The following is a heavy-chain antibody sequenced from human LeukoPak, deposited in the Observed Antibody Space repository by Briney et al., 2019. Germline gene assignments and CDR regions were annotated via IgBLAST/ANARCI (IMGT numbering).Heavy chain of an antibody. CDR2: ISGGGGST. V-gene: IGHV3-23*01. CDR3: ARDRLRWPKIDY. Sequence: GGSLRLSCAASGFTFSNYGMNWVRQTPGKGLEWVSDISGGGGSTNYADSVKGRFAISRDNSRNTVYLHMNSLRAEDSAVYYCARDRLRWPKIDYWGQGTLVTVSS. J-gene: IGHJ4*02. CDR1: GFTFSNYG. D-gene: IGHD4-23*01.